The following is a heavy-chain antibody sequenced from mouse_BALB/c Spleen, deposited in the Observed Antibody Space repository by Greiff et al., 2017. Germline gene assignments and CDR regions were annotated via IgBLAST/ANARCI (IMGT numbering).Heavy chain of an antibody. V-gene: IGHV5-6*01. Sequence: EVQVVESGGDLVKPGGSLELSCAASGFTFSSYGMSWVRQTPDKRLEWVATISSGGSYTYYPDSVKGRFTISRDNANNTLYLQMSSLKSEDTAMYYCARRDYRAMDYWGQGTSVTVSS. CDR1: GFTFSSYG. D-gene: IGHD2-14*01. CDR3: ARRDYRAMDY. J-gene: IGHJ4*01. CDR2: ISSGGSYT.